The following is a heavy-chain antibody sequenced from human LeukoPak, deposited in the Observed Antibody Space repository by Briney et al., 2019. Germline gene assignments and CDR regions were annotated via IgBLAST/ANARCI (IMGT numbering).Heavy chain of an antibody. CDR3: ARLTIGIYYYYYMDV. D-gene: IGHD2-15*01. CDR2: IYTSGST. Sequence: PSETHSLTCADCRGSISSCYWSWIQQHAKKGLEWIGRIYTSGSTNYNPSLKSRVTMSVDTSKNQFSLKLSSVRGADTVVYYCARLTIGIYYYYYMDVWGKGTTVSVSS. CDR1: RGSISSCY. J-gene: IGHJ6*03. V-gene: IGHV4-4*07.